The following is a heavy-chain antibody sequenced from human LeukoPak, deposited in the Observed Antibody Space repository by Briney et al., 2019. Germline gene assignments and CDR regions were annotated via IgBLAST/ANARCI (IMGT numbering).Heavy chain of an antibody. CDR1: GVSISSSNSY. CDR2: IYYSGNT. CDR3: ARQTGSGLFILP. Sequence: ASETLSLTCTVSGVSISSSNSYWGWIRQPPGKGLEWIGSIYYSGNTYYNASLKSQVSISIDTSKNQFSLRLTSVTAADTAVYYCARQTGSGLFILPGGQGTLVTVSS. J-gene: IGHJ4*02. V-gene: IGHV4-39*01. D-gene: IGHD3/OR15-3a*01.